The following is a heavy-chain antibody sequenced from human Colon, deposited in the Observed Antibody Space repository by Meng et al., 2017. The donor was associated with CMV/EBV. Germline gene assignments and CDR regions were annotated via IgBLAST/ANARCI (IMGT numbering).Heavy chain of an antibody. J-gene: IGHJ4*02. D-gene: IGHD3-22*01. Sequence: SETLSLTCAVYGGSFSGYYWSWIRQPPGKGLEWIGEINHSGSTNYNPSLKSRVTISVDTSKNQFSLKLSSVTAADTAVYYCARGRSQSYDSSGYYTFPFDYWGQGTRVTVSS. CDR3: ARGRSQSYDSSGYYTFPFDY. CDR2: INHSGST. V-gene: IGHV4-34*01. CDR1: GGSFSGYY.